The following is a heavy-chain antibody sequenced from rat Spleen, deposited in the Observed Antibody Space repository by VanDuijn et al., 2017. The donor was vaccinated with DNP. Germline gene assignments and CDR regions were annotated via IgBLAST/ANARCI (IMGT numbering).Heavy chain of an antibody. Sequence: EVQLQESGPGLVKPSQSLSLTCSVTGYSITSNYWGWIRKFPGSEMEWIGHISYSGSPRYNPSLKSRISITRDTSKNQFFLQLDSVTTEDTATYYCARLRLEWELRAMDAWGQGTSVTV. CDR1: GYSITSNY. CDR2: ISYSGSP. J-gene: IGHJ4*01. D-gene: IGHD1-1*01. CDR3: ARLRLEWELRAMDA. V-gene: IGHV3-1*01.